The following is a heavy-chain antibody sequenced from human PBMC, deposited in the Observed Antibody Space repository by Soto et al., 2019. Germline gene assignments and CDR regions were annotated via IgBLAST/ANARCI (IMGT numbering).Heavy chain of an antibody. V-gene: IGHV3-15*01. CDR1: GFTFSNAW. Sequence: GESLKISCAASGFTFSNAWMSWVRQAPGKGLEWVGRIKSKTDGGTTDYAAPVKGRFTISRDDSKNTLYLQMNSLKTEDTAVYYCTTVSSGYDYTFDIWGQGTMVTVSS. CDR2: IKSKTDGGTT. CDR3: TTVSSGYDYTFDI. J-gene: IGHJ3*02. D-gene: IGHD5-12*01.